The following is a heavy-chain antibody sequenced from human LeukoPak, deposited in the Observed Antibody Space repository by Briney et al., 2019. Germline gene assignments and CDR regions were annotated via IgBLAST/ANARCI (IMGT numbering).Heavy chain of an antibody. V-gene: IGHV1-69*05. J-gene: IGHJ4*02. CDR3: ARQYYDFWSGYLSY. CDR1: GGTFSSYA. CDR2: IIPIFGTA. D-gene: IGHD3-3*01. Sequence: SVKVSCKASGGTFSSYAISWVRQAPGQGLEWMGGIIPIFGTANYAQKFQGRVTMTRDTSTGTVYMELSSLRSEDTAVYYCARQYYDFWSGYLSYWGQGTLVTVSS.